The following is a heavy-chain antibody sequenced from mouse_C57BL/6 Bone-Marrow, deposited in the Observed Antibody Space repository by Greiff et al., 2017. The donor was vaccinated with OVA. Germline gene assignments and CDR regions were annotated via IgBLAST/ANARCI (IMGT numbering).Heavy chain of an antibody. CDR1: GFTFSDYG. V-gene: IGHV5-15*01. Sequence: EVKVVESGGGLVQPGGSLKLSCAASGFTFSDYGMEWVRQAPRKGPEWVAFISNLAYSIYYADTVTGRFTISRENAKNTLYLEMSSLRSEDTAMYYCAIYPGAWFAYWGQGTLVTVSA. J-gene: IGHJ3*01. CDR2: ISNLAYSI. CDR3: AIYPGAWFAY. D-gene: IGHD2-3*01.